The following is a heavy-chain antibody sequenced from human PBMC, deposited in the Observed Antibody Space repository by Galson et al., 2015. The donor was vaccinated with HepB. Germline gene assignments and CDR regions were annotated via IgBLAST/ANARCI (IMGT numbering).Heavy chain of an antibody. D-gene: IGHD2-2*01. V-gene: IGHV3-15*07. CDR2: IKSKTDGGTT. CDR1: GFTFSNAW. CDR3: TTARDAIVVVPAATYIYYYMDV. J-gene: IGHJ6*03. Sequence: SLRLSCAASGFTFSNAWMNWVRQAPGKGLEWVGRIKSKTDGGTTDYAAPVKGRFTISRDDSKNTLYLQMNSLKTEDTAVYYCTTARDAIVVVPAATYIYYYMDVWGKGTTVTVSS.